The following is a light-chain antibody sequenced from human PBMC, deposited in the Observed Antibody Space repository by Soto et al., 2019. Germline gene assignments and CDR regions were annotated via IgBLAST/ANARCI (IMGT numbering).Light chain of an antibody. CDR1: QSIGGF. CDR3: QQSYSNPLT. J-gene: IGKJ4*01. CDR2: PAS. V-gene: IGKV1-39*01. Sequence: DIHMTQSPSTLSASVGDRFTITCRASQSIGGFLNWYQQKLGKAPKLLIYPASSLQSGVPSRFSGSGSGTDFTLTISSLQPEDFETYYCQQSYSNPLTFGGGTKVDIK.